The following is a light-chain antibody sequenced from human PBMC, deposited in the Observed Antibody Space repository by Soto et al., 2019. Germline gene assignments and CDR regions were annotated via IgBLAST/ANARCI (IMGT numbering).Light chain of an antibody. CDR3: QSYDSSLSVYV. Sequence: QSVLTQPPSVSGAPGQRVTISCTGSSSNIGAGYDVHWYQQLPGTAPKLLIYGNSNRPSGVPDRFSGSKSDTSASLAITGLQAEDEADYYCQSYDSSLSVYVFGTGTKVTVL. V-gene: IGLV1-40*01. CDR1: SSNIGAGYD. J-gene: IGLJ1*01. CDR2: GNS.